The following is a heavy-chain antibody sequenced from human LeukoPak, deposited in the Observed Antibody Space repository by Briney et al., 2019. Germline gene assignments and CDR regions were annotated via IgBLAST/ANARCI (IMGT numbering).Heavy chain of an antibody. CDR2: ISSSSSYI. CDR3: ARAGGPSHHYDFWSGYYTEFDY. D-gene: IGHD3-3*01. J-gene: IGHJ4*02. V-gene: IGHV3-21*01. Sequence: GGSLRLSCAASGFTFSSHSMNWVRQAPGKGLEWVSSISSSSSYIYYADSVKGRFTISRDNAKNSLYLQMNSLRAEDTAVYYCARAGGPSHHYDFWSGYYTEFDYWGQGTLVTVSS. CDR1: GFTFSSHS.